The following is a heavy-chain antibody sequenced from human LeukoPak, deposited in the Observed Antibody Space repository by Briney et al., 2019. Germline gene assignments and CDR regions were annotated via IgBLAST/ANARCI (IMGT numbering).Heavy chain of an antibody. J-gene: IGHJ4*02. V-gene: IGHV4-59*01. CDR1: GGSISSYY. CDR2: IFYSGST. Sequence: SETLSLTCTVSGGSISSYYWSWIRQPPGKGLEWIGYIFYSGSTNYNPSLKSQVTISVDTSKNQFSLKLSSVTAADTAVYYCARGVEYSSSSGLGYWGQGTLVTVS. CDR3: ARGVEYSSSSGLGY. D-gene: IGHD6-6*01.